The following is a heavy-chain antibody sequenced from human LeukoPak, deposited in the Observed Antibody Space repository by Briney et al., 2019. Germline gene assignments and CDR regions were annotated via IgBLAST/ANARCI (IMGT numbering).Heavy chain of an antibody. V-gene: IGHV4-59*12. CDR1: GCSINSYY. CDR2: ISYSGST. CDR3: VRPPQHSGLGLGAFDI. J-gene: IGHJ3*02. Sequence: SETLSLTCTVSGCSINSYYWSWIRQPPGKGLEWIGYISYSGSTKYNPSLRSRVAISVDTSKNQFSLRLTSMTAADTAVYYCVRPPQHSGLGLGAFDIWGQGTMVTVSS. D-gene: IGHD3-16*01.